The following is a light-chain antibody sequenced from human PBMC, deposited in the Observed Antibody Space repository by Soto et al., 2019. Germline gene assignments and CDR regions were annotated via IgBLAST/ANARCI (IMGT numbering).Light chain of an antibody. J-gene: IGKJ4*01. CDR1: QSVSSSY. V-gene: IGKV3-20*01. Sequence: EIVLTHSPGPLSLSPWERAALFLSGIQSVSSSYLAWYQQKPGQAPRLLIYGASSRATGIPDRFSGSGSGTDFTLTISRLEPEDFAVYYCHQYGSSLGVTFGGGTKVDIK. CDR3: HQYGSSLGVT. CDR2: GAS.